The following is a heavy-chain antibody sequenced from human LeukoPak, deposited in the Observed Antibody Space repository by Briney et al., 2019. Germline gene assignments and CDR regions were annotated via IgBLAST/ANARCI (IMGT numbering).Heavy chain of an antibody. V-gene: IGHV4-39*07. CDR1: GGSISSSSSY. CDR3: ARESVLYDANWFDP. Sequence: SETLSLTCTVSGGSISSSSSYWGWIRQPPGKGLEWIGSIYFSGSTYYNPSLKSRVTISVDMSKNQFSLKLSFVTAADTAVYYCARESVLYDANWFDPWGQGTLVTVSS. J-gene: IGHJ5*02. CDR2: IYFSGST. D-gene: IGHD3-3*01.